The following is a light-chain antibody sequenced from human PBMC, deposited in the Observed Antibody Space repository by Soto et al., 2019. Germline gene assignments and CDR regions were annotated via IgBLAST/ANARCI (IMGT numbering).Light chain of an antibody. V-gene: IGKV3-20*01. CDR2: GTS. J-gene: IGKJ1*01. Sequence: EIVLTQSPGTLSVSPGERATLSCRASQTISSNYLAWYQQKPGQAPSLLIYGTSSRATGIPDRFSGSGSGTDFTLTISRLEHEDSAIYYCQQYGSWTFGQGTKVEIK. CDR1: QTISSNY. CDR3: QQYGSWT.